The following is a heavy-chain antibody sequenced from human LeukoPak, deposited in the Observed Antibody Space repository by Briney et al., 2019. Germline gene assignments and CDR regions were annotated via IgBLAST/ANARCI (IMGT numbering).Heavy chain of an antibody. CDR1: GFNFGVYI. V-gene: IGHV3-49*04. Sequence: GRSLRLSCTGSGFNFGVYIMSWVRQAPGRGLEGGGFIRSKAYGGTPEYAASVKGRFTISRDDSKSIAYLQMNSLETEDTAVYYCSRELDIEVVPAAVFGWFAPWGQGTLVTVSS. CDR2: IRSKAYGGTP. D-gene: IGHD2-2*01. CDR3: SRELDIEVVPAAVFGWFAP. J-gene: IGHJ5*02.